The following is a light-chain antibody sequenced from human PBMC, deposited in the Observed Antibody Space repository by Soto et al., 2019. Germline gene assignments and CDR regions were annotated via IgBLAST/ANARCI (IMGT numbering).Light chain of an antibody. V-gene: IGKV3-15*01. J-gene: IGKJ2*01. CDR2: GAS. CDR1: QGVNSY. CDR3: QQYHDWYT. Sequence: EIVLTQLPASLSVYPGERATLSCRASQGVNSYLAWYQHKPGQAPRLLIYGASTRAADVPARFSGSGSGTDFTLTISSLQSEDSAIYYCQQYHDWYTFGLGTRLEIK.